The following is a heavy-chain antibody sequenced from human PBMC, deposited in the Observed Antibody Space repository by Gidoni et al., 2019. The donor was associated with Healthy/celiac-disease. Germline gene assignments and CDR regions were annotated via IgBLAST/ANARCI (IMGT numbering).Heavy chain of an antibody. J-gene: IGHJ5*02. CDR1: GFTFRSYS. D-gene: IGHD1-7*01. V-gene: IGHV3-21*01. Sequence: EVQLVESGGGLVKPGGSLRLSCAASGFTFRSYSMNWVRQAPGKGLEWVSSISSSSSYIYYADSVKGRFTISRDNAKNSLYLQMNSLRAGDTAVYYCASAPIPLGTPRPNWFDPWGQGTLVTVSS. CDR3: ASAPIPLGTPRPNWFDP. CDR2: ISSSSSYI.